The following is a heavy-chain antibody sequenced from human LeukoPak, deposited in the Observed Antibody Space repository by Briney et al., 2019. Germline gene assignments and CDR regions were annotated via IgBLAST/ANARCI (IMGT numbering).Heavy chain of an antibody. J-gene: IGHJ5*02. CDR3: ARQYYDFWSGPPGHWFDP. D-gene: IGHD3-3*01. Sequence: SETLSLTCTVSGGSISSSSYYWGWIQQPPGKGLEWIGTIYYSGTTYYNPSLKSPVSISVDTSKNQLSLRLSSVTAADTAVYYCARQYYDFWSGPPGHWFDPWGQGTLVTVSS. V-gene: IGHV4-39*01. CDR1: GGSISSSSYY. CDR2: IYYSGTT.